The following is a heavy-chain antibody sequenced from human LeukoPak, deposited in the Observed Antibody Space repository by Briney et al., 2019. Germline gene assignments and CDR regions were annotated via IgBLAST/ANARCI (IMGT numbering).Heavy chain of an antibody. V-gene: IGHV7-4-1*02. Sequence: ASVKVSCKASGYTFTSYAMHWVRQAPGQGLEWMGWINTNTGNPTYAQGFTGRFVFSLDTSVSTAYLQISSLKAEDTAVYYCARVARGGWHDAFDIWGQGTMVTVPS. CDR2: INTNTGNP. D-gene: IGHD5-24*01. CDR3: ARVARGGWHDAFDI. J-gene: IGHJ3*02. CDR1: GYTFTSYA.